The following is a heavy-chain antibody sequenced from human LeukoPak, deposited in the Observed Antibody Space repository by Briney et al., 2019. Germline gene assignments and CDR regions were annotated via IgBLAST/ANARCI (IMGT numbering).Heavy chain of an antibody. CDR1: GGSFSGYY. J-gene: IGHJ4*02. CDR2: INHSGST. CDR3: ARLSSSWYRFFDY. Sequence: SETLSLTCAVYGGSFSGYYWSWIRQPPGKGLEWIGEINHSGSTNYNPSLKSRVTISVDTSKNQFSLKLSSVTAADTAVYYCARLSSSWYRFFDYWGQGTLATVSS. D-gene: IGHD6-13*01. V-gene: IGHV4-34*01.